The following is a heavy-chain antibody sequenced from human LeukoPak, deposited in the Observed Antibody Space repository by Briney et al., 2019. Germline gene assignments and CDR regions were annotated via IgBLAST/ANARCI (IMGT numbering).Heavy chain of an antibody. Sequence: PSQTLSLTCTVSGGSISSGGYYWSWIRQPPGKGLEWIGYIYHSGSTYYNPSLKSRVTISVDRSKNQFSLKLSSVTAADTAAYYCARGSRGPTVVTPWFDPWGQGTLVTVSS. CDR2: IYHSGST. CDR3: ARGSRGPTVVTPWFDP. J-gene: IGHJ5*02. CDR1: GGSISSGGYY. D-gene: IGHD4-23*01. V-gene: IGHV4-30-2*01.